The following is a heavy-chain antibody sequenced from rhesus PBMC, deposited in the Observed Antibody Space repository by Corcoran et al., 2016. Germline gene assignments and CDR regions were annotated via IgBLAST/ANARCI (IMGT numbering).Heavy chain of an antibody. CDR3: AKEVDTSGAFDF. CDR2: IDPSDSDT. Sequence: EVQLVQSGAEVRRPGESLKISCKTSGYSFTSYWISWVRQMTGNDLEWMRAIDPSDSDTKYNPSFQGQVTISADTSISTAYLQWRRLKASDTATYYCAKEVDTSGAFDFWGQGLRVTVSS. J-gene: IGHJ3*01. D-gene: IGHD3-40*01. V-gene: IGHV5-20*01. CDR1: GYSFTSYW.